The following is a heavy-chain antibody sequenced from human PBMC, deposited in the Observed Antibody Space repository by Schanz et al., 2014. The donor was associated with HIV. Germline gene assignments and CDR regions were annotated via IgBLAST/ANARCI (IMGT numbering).Heavy chain of an antibody. CDR1: GFTFSIYA. CDR2: INSDGSIT. J-gene: IGHJ6*02. CDR3: ARGRNGMGV. Sequence: EVQLWESGGALVQPGGSLRLSCAASGFTFSIYAMSWVRQAPGKGLEWVSRINSDGSITTYADSVKGRFTISRDNAKNTLYLQMNSLTVDDTAVYYCARGRNGMGVWGPGTTVTVSS. V-gene: IGHV3-74*02.